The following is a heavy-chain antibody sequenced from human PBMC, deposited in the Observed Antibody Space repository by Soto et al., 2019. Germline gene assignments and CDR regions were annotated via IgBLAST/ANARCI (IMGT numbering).Heavy chain of an antibody. J-gene: IGHJ6*03. CDR2: INHSGST. CDR1: GGSFSGYY. Sequence: SETLSLTCAVYGGSFSGYYWSWIRQPPGKGLEWIGEINHSGSTNYNPSLKSRVTISVDTSKNQFSLKLSSVTAADTAVYYCARAAYYYYYMDVWGKGTTVTVSS. V-gene: IGHV4-34*01. CDR3: ARAAYYYYYMDV.